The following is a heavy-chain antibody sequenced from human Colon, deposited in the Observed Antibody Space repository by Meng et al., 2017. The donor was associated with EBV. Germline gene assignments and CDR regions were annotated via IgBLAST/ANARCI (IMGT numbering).Heavy chain of an antibody. V-gene: IGHV4-4*02. J-gene: IGHJ5*02. CDR3: ARDGGVTHIP. CDR2: IYHNGQT. Sequence: QVLLQGSGAGLVKPSGTLSLPCAVSGTSISSSNWWSWIRQSPGEGLEWIGAIYHNGQTNYNPSLKSRVSMSVDESKNEFSLNLKSVTAADTAVYYCARDGGVTHIPWGQGVLVTVSS. CDR1: GTSISSSNW. D-gene: IGHD2-8*02.